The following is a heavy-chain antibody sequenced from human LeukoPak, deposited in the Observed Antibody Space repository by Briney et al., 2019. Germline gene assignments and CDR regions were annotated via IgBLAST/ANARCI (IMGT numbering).Heavy chain of an antibody. CDR2: IYPVDSDT. CDR1: GYSFPSHW. CDR3: PRGRISMVRGGRSAFDS. D-gene: IGHD3-10*01. Sequence: GVALNIYCKGPGYSFPSHWIGWVRQTPGQGLEWRGIIYPVDSDTRYSTPFQGQATIPADKSISTAYLQWSSLEASHSAMHYFPRGRISMVRGGRSAFDSWGQRTMVTVSS. V-gene: IGHV5-51*01. J-gene: IGHJ3*02.